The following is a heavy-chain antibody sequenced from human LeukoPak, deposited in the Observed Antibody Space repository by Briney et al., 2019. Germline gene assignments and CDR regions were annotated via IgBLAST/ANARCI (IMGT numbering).Heavy chain of an antibody. Sequence: SETLSLTCTVSGGSISSYYWSWIRQPPGKGLEWIGYIYYSGSTNYNPSLKSRVTISVDTSKNQFSLKLSSVTAADTAVYYCARERRGYSYGYGLFDYWGQGALVTVSS. CDR1: GGSISSYY. CDR2: IYYSGST. J-gene: IGHJ4*02. CDR3: ARERRGYSYGYGLFDY. V-gene: IGHV4-59*01. D-gene: IGHD5-18*01.